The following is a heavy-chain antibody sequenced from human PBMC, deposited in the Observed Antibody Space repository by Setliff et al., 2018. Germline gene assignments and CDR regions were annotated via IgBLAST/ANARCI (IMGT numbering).Heavy chain of an antibody. D-gene: IGHD3-3*01. J-gene: IGHJ3*02. V-gene: IGHV4-39*07. Sequence: TLSLTCTVSGGSISSSSYYWGWIRQPPGKGLEWIGSIYYSGSTNYNPSLKSRVTISIDTSKNQFSLKLSSVTAADTAVYHCARGKTFFGAFIRAFDIWGQGRMVTVSS. CDR2: IYYSGST. CDR1: GGSISSSSYY. CDR3: ARGKTFFGAFIRAFDI.